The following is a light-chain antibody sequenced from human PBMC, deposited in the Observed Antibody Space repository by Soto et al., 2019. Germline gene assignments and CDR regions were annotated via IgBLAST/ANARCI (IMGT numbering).Light chain of an antibody. V-gene: IGLV7-46*01. CDR3: LLSYSDTSWV. Sequence: QAVVTQEPSLTVSPGGTVTLTCGSTTGAVTSSHYPYWFQQKPGQAPRTLIYDTSNKHSWTPARFSGSLLGGKAALTLAGEQTDDEADYYCLLSYSDTSWVFGGGTKLTVL. J-gene: IGLJ3*02. CDR2: DTS. CDR1: TGAVTSSHY.